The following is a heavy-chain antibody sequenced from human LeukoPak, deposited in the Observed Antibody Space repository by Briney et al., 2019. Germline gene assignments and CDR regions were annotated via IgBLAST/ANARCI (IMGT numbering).Heavy chain of an antibody. CDR3: ARDRGIVVVPAAIGTYIGYFDL. D-gene: IGHD2-2*01. J-gene: IGHJ2*01. V-gene: IGHV4-39*07. CDR2: IYYSGST. Sequence: SETLSLTCTVSGGSISSSSYYWGWIRQPPGKGLEWIGSIYYSGSTYYNPSLKSRVTISVDTSKNQFSLKLSSVTAADTAVYYCARDRGIVVVPAAIGTYIGYFDLWGRGTLVTVSS. CDR1: GGSISSSSYY.